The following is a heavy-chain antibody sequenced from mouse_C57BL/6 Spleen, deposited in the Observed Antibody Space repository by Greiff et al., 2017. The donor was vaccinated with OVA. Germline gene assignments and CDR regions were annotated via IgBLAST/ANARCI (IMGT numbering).Heavy chain of an antibody. D-gene: IGHD1-1*01. Sequence: GGGLVQPKGSLKLSCAASGFSFNTYAMNWVRQAPGKGLEWVARIRSKSNNYATYYADSVKDRFTISRDDSESMLYLQMNNLKTEDTAMYYCVRNYGSSYGAMDYWGQGTSVTVSS. V-gene: IGHV10-1*01. CDR2: IRSKSNNYAT. CDR3: VRNYGSSYGAMDY. CDR1: GFSFNTYA. J-gene: IGHJ4*01.